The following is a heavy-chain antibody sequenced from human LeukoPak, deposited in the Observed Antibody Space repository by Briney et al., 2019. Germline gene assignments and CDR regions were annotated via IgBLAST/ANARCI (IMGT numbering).Heavy chain of an antibody. J-gene: IGHJ4*02. D-gene: IGHD7-27*01. Sequence: PSETLSLTCAVYGASFSGYYWSWIRQPPGKGLEWLGEINHSGSTNYNPSLKSRVTISVDTSRNQFSLKLSSVTAADTAVYYWASNWGRNDYWGQGTLVTVSS. CDR2: INHSGST. CDR3: ASNWGRNDY. V-gene: IGHV4-34*01. CDR1: GASFSGYY.